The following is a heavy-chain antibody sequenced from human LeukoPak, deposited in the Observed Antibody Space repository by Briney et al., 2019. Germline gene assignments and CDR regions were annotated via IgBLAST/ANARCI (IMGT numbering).Heavy chain of an antibody. CDR2: ISGSGGST. J-gene: IGHJ4*02. CDR1: GFPFSRHA. D-gene: IGHD3-22*01. V-gene: IGHV3-23*01. Sequence: PGGSLRLSCAACGFPFSRHAMSWVRQAPGKGLEWVSAISGSGGSTYYADSVKGRFTISRDNSKNTLYLQMNSLRAEDTAVYYCAKWVLYYYDSSGYPDYWGQGTLVTVSS. CDR3: AKWVLYYYDSSGYPDY.